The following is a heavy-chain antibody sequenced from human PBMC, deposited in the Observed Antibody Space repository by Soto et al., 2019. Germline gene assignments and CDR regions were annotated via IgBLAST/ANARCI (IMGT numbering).Heavy chain of an antibody. CDR1: GYTLTELS. D-gene: IGHD6-13*01. J-gene: IGHJ5*02. V-gene: IGHV1-24*01. Sequence: ASVKVSCKVSGYTLTELSMHWVRQAPGKGLEWMGGFDPEDGETIYAQKFQGRVTMTEDTSTDTAYMELSSLRSEDTAVYYCATGAAAAGRGWFDPWGQGTLVTVSS. CDR3: ATGAAAAGRGWFDP. CDR2: FDPEDGET.